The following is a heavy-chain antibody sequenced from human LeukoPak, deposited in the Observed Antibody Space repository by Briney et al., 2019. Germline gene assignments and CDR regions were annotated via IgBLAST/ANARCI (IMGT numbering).Heavy chain of an antibody. J-gene: IGHJ3*02. CDR1: GFTFTSSA. V-gene: IGHV1-58*02. Sequence: SVKVSCKASGFTFTSSAMQWVRQARGQRLEWIGWIVVGSGNTNYAQKFQERVTITRDMSTSTAYMELSSLRSEDTAVYYCAAHYYDSSGYYGGDAFDIWGQGTMVTVSS. CDR2: IVVGSGNT. CDR3: AAHYYDSSGYYGGDAFDI. D-gene: IGHD3-22*01.